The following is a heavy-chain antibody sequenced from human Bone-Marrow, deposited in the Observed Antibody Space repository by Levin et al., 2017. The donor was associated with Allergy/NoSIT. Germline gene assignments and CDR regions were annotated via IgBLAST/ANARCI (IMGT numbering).Heavy chain of an antibody. Sequence: PGESLKISCAASGFTFDSYWMHWVRQAPGKGLVRVSRINFGGSGTDYADSVRGRFTISRDNARNTLYLQMTSLRAEDTAVYYCARGWYSFDSWGQGTLDTVS. CDR2: INFGGSGT. V-gene: IGHV3-74*01. CDR3: ARGWYSFDS. CDR1: GFTFDSYW. J-gene: IGHJ4*02.